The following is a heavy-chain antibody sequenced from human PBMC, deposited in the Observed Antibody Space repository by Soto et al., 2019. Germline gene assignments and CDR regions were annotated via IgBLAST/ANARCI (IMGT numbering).Heavy chain of an antibody. CDR2: INHSGST. Sequence: QVQLQQWGAGLLKPSETLSLTCAVYGGSFSGYYWSWIRQPPGKGLEWIGEINHSGSTNYNPSLKSRVTKSVDTSKNQFSLKLSSVTAADTAVYYCARGAPDIVVVPAAGAAGGWFDPWGQGTLVTVSS. D-gene: IGHD2-2*01. J-gene: IGHJ5*02. CDR3: ARGAPDIVVVPAAGAAGGWFDP. CDR1: GGSFSGYY. V-gene: IGHV4-34*01.